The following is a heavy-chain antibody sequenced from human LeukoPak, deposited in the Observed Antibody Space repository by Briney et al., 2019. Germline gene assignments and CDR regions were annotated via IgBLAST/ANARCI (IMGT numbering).Heavy chain of an antibody. CDR2: INPNSGGT. V-gene: IGHV1-2*02. J-gene: IGHJ4*02. CDR1: RNTFNGNY. Sequence: ASVKVSCKSSRNTFNGNYMHWVRQTPGQGLEWMGWINPNSGGTKYAQQFQGRVTMTRDTSISSAYMELSRLTSDDTAVYYCARGEGDSSSWPLNYWGQGTLVPVSS. D-gene: IGHD6-13*01. CDR3: ARGEGDSSSWPLNY.